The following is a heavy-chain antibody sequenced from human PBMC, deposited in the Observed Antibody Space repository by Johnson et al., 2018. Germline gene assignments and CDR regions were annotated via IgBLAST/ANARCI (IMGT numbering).Heavy chain of an antibody. D-gene: IGHD3-16*01. CDR3: AREGGGSDAFDI. V-gene: IGHV3-13*01. CDR1: GFTFSNYD. CDR2: IGTAGDT. J-gene: IGHJ3*02. Sequence: VQLVESGGGLVQPGGSLRLSCVASGFTFSNYDMHWVRQPTGKGLEWVSAIGTAGDTYYPGSVKGRFTISRENAKNSLYLQMNSLGAGDTGVYYCAREGGGSDAFDIWGQGTMVTVSS.